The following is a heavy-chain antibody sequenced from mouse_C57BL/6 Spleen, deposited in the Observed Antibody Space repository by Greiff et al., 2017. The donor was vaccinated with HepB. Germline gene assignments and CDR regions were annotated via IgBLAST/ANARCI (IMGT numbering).Heavy chain of an antibody. D-gene: IGHD2-5*01. Sequence: VKLQQSGAELVRPGTSVKMSCKASGYTFTNYWIGWAKQRPGHGLEWIGDIYPGGGYTKYNEKFKGKATLTADKSSSTAYMQFSSRTSEDSAIYYCARRGLYYSNYDYWGQGTTLTVSS. CDR1: GYTFTNYW. CDR3: ARRGLYYSNYDY. J-gene: IGHJ2*01. V-gene: IGHV1-63*01. CDR2: IYPGGGYT.